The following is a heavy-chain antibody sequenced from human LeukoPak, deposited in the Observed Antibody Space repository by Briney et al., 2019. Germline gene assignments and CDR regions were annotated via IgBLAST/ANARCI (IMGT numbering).Heavy chain of an antibody. CDR3: AKDGSSSWYKEGYFDY. CDR1: GFTFSDYY. D-gene: IGHD6-13*01. V-gene: IGHV3-11*01. CDR2: ISSSGSTI. Sequence: KPGGSLRLSCAASGFTFSDYYMSWIRQAPGKGLEWVSYISSSGSTIYYADSVKGRFTISRDNSKNTLYLQMNSLRAEDTAVYYCAKDGSSSWYKEGYFDYWGQGTLVTVSS. J-gene: IGHJ4*02.